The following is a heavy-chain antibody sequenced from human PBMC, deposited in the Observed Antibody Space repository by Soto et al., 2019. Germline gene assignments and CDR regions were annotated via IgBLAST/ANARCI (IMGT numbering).Heavy chain of an antibody. CDR3: ATTGYTSGWADY. CDR2: MSPDGGNT. Sequence: ASVKVSCNASGYTFTSYAINWVRQASGQRLEWMGWMSPDGGNTKYSQKFQGRVTITRDTSASTAYMELSSLTSEDTAVYYCATTGYTSGWADYWGQGTPVTVSS. J-gene: IGHJ4*02. V-gene: IGHV1-3*01. CDR1: GYTFTSYA. D-gene: IGHD6-19*01.